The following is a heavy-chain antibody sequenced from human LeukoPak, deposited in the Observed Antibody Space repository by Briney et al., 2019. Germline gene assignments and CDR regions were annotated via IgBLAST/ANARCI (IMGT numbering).Heavy chain of an antibody. CDR3: ASQGYCSGGRCYEGH. Sequence: PSETLSLTCAVYVGSFSNYYWSWIREPPGKGLEWIGEINHSGSTNHNPSLKSRVTISVDTTKKQFSLKLSSVTAADTTLYYCASQGYCSGGRCYEGHWGQGTLVTVSS. CDR2: INHSGST. V-gene: IGHV4-34*01. J-gene: IGHJ4*02. CDR1: VGSFSNYY. D-gene: IGHD2-15*01.